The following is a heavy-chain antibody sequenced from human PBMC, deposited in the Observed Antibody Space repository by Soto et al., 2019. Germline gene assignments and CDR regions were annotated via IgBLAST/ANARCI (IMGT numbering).Heavy chain of an antibody. CDR2: IFYSGTT. V-gene: IGHV4-39*01. CDR3: ARQNSVTGTSFDY. Sequence: SETLSLTCTVSGGSISSDTSYWGWIRQPPGKGLEWIGSIFYSGTTYYSPSLKSRVSISVDTSKNQFFLKVSSVTASDTALYYCARQNSVTGTSFDYWGQGTLVTVSS. J-gene: IGHJ4*02. D-gene: IGHD1-7*01. CDR1: GGSISSDTSY.